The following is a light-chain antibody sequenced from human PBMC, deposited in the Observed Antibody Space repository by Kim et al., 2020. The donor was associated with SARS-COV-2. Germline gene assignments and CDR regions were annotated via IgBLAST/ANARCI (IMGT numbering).Light chain of an antibody. CDR3: QQSNSLWT. CDR2: DAS. V-gene: IGKV1-5*01. CDR1: QRISNL. Sequence: DIQMTQSPSTLSASVGDRVTITCRASQRISNLLAWYQQKPGKAPKLLIYDASSLESGVPSRFSGSRSGTEFTLTINSLQPDDFATYYCQQSNSLWTFGQGTKVDIK. J-gene: IGKJ1*01.